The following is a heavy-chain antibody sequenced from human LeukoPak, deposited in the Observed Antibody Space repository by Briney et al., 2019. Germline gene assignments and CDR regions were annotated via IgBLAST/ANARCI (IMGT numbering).Heavy chain of an antibody. CDR1: AGSISIYY. CDR2: IYNSGTT. V-gene: IGHV4-4*07. D-gene: IGHD5-18*01. Sequence: SETLSLTCTVSAGSISIYYSSWIRPPAGKGLEWIWRIYNSGTTNYNPSLKSGVAMSVDTSKNQFSLKLSSVTAADTGVYYCARDSGAQTAMVTLDPWGQGTLVTVSS. CDR3: ARDSGAQTAMVTLDP. J-gene: IGHJ5*02.